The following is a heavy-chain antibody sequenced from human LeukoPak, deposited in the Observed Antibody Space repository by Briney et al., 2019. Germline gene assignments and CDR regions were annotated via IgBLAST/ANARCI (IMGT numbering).Heavy chain of an antibody. CDR3: AKALLTTVVIRPFDY. CDR1: GFTFSRYG. D-gene: IGHD4-23*01. Sequence: PGGSLRLSCSASGFTFSRYGMHWVRQAPGKGLEYVSAIVSNGGSTYYADSVKGRFTISRDNSKNTLYLQMNSLRAEDTAVYYCAKALLTTVVIRPFDYWGQGTLVTVSS. CDR2: IVSNGGST. V-gene: IGHV3-64*04. J-gene: IGHJ4*02.